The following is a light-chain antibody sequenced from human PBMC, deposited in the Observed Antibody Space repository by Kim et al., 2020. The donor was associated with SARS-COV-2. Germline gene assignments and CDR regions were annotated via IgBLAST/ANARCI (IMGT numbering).Light chain of an antibody. CDR2: RNN. V-gene: IGLV10-54*04. J-gene: IGLJ3*02. CDR1: NNKVGNQG. Sequence: QTATLTCTGNNNKVGNQGAAWLQQHQGHPPKLLSYRNNNRPSGISERFSASRSGDTASLTITGLQPEDETDYYCSAWDSSLNAWVFGGGTQLTVL. CDR3: SAWDSSLNAWV.